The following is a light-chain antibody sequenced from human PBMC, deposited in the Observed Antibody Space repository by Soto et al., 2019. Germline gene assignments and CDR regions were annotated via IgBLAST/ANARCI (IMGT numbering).Light chain of an antibody. Sequence: DIQLTQSPSFLSASVEDRVTISCRASYGISSSLAWYQQEPGKPPKLLIYDSSTLQTGVPSRFTGSGSGRKFTLTISGLQFGDFATYYCQQLNHYPYTFGQGTKLEI. J-gene: IGKJ2*01. V-gene: IGKV1-9*01. CDR2: DSS. CDR3: QQLNHYPYT. CDR1: YGISSS.